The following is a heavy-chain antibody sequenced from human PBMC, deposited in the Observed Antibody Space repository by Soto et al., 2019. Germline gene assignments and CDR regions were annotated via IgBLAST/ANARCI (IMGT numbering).Heavy chain of an antibody. D-gene: IGHD3-10*01. CDR3: EKEMSERFDAFDI. Sequence: EVQLVESGGGLVQPGRSLRLSCAASGFTFDDYAMHWVRQAPGKGLEWVSGISWNSGSIGYADSVKGRFTISRDNAKNSLYLQMNSLRAADTALYYCEKEMSERFDAFDIWGQGTMVTVSS. CDR2: ISWNSGSI. J-gene: IGHJ3*02. CDR1: GFTFDDYA. V-gene: IGHV3-9*01.